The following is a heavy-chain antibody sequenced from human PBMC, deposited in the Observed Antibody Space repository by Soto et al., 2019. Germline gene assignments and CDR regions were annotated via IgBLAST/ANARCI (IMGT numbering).Heavy chain of an antibody. J-gene: IGHJ4*02. CDR3: AGTHDSLDY. V-gene: IGHV3-21*01. D-gene: IGHD1-1*01. Sequence: EAQLVESGGGLVKPGGSLRLSCAGSGINFSSYYMNWIRQAPGKGLEWVSSISSSGDRVFYADSVKGRFTISRDNAESSLYLQMDSQRGEDTAVYYCAGTHDSLDYWGQGTLVTVSS. CDR2: ISSSGDRV. CDR1: GINFSSYY.